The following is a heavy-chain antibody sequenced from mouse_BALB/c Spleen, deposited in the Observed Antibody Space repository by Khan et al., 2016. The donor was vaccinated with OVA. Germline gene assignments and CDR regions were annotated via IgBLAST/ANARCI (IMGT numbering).Heavy chain of an antibody. CDR3: ARELVATVVATPFAY. CDR1: GFTFSNYA. V-gene: IGHV5-9-3*01. CDR2: ISSGGSYT. D-gene: IGHD1-1*01. J-gene: IGHJ3*01. Sequence: EVQRVESGGGLVKPGGSLKLSCAASGFTFSNYAMSWVRQTPEKRLEWVATISSGGSYTYYPDSVQGRFTISRDNAKNTLYLQMSSLRSEDTAIYYCARELVATVVATPFAYWGQGTLVAVSA.